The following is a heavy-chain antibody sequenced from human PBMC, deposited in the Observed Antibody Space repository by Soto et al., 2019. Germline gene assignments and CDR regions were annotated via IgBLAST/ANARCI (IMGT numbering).Heavy chain of an antibody. J-gene: IGHJ6*02. V-gene: IGHV1-69*01. CDR2: IIPIFGTA. CDR1: GGTFSSYA. CDR3: ARVRKRYQLLPSYYYGMDV. Sequence: SLKVACKGSGGTFSSYAISWVRQAPGQGLEWMGGIIPIFGTANYAQKFQGRVTITADESTSTAYMELSSLRSEDTAVYYCARVRKRYQLLPSYYYGMDVWGQGTTVTVSS. D-gene: IGHD2-2*01.